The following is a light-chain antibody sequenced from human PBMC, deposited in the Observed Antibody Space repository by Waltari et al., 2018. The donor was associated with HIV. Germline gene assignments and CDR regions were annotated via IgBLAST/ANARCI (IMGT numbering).Light chain of an antibody. CDR1: SSNIGNNY. J-gene: IGLJ3*02. CDR2: DND. CDR3: GTWDSSLSAWV. Sequence: QSVLTQPPSVSAAPGQKVTISCSGSSSNIGNNYVSWYQHLPGTAPKLLIYDNDKPPSGIPDRFSGSKSGTSATLGITGLQTGDEADYYCGTWDSSLSAWVFGGGTKLTVL. V-gene: IGLV1-51*01.